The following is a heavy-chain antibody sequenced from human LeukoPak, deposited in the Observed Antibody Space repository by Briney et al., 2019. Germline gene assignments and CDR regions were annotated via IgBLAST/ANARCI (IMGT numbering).Heavy chain of an antibody. CDR1: GGSISSSSYY. CDR2: IYYSGST. V-gene: IGHV4-39*07. D-gene: IGHD6-19*01. J-gene: IGHJ4*02. CDR3: ARVFAVAGYLDY. Sequence: PSETLSLTCTVSGGSISSSSYYWGWIRQPPGKGLEWIGSIYYSGSTYYNPSLKSRVTISVDTSKNQFSLKLSSVTAADTAVYYCARVFAVAGYLDYWGQGTLVTVSS.